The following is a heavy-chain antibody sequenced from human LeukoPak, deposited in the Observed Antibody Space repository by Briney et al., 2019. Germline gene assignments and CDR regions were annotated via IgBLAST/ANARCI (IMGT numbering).Heavy chain of an antibody. Sequence: ASVKVSCKASGHTFTSYHMHWVRQAPGQGLEWMGLINPSGGSTSYAQKFQGRVTMTRDTSTSTVYMELSSLRSEDTAVYYCARDSAPTPYCSSTSCFEFDPWGQGTLATVSS. D-gene: IGHD2-2*01. V-gene: IGHV1-46*01. CDR1: GHTFTSYH. J-gene: IGHJ5*02. CDR3: ARDSAPTPYCSSTSCFEFDP. CDR2: INPSGGST.